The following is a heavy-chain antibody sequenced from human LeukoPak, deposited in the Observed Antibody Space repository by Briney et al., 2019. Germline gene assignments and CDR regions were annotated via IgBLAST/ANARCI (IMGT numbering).Heavy chain of an antibody. Sequence: PGGSLRLSCAASGFTFSSYEMNWVRQAPGKGLEWVSYISSSGSTIYYADSVKGRFTISRDNAKNSLYLQMNSLRAEDTAVYYCARSVTQLERYPYYYYYGMDVWGQGTTVTVSS. CDR3: ARSVTQLERYPYYYYYGMDV. V-gene: IGHV3-48*03. CDR1: GFTFSSYE. J-gene: IGHJ6*02. D-gene: IGHD1-1*01. CDR2: ISSSGSTI.